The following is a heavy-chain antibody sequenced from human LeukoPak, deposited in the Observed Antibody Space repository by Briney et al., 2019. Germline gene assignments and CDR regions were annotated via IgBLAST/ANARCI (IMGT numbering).Heavy chain of an antibody. CDR1: GFTFDDYA. J-gene: IGHJ4*02. CDR3: AKGRFLEWLLDYFDY. Sequence: GRSLRLSCAASGFTFDDYAMHWVRQAPGKGLEWVSGISWNSGSIGYADSVKGRFTISRDNAKNSLYLQMNSLRAEDTALYYSAKGRFLEWLLDYFDYWGQGTLVTVSS. CDR2: ISWNSGSI. V-gene: IGHV3-9*01. D-gene: IGHD3-3*01.